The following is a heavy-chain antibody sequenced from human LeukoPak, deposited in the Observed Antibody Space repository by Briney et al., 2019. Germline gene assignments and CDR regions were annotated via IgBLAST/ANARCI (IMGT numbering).Heavy chain of an antibody. CDR3: ARDVLDSVTPFDY. Sequence: GGSLRLSCAASGFTVSSNYMSWVRQAPGKGLEWVSVIYSGGSTYYADSVKGRFTISRDNSKNTLYLQMNSLRAEDTAVYYCARDVLDSVTPFDYWGQGTLVTVSS. D-gene: IGHD5-18*01. CDR1: GFTVSSNY. CDR2: IYSGGST. V-gene: IGHV3-66*01. J-gene: IGHJ4*02.